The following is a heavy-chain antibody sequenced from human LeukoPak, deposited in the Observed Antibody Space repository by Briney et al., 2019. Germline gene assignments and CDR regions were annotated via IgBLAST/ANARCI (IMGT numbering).Heavy chain of an antibody. CDR2: ITSGSGTG. CDR1: GFTFSSSS. V-gene: IGHV3-48*01. Sequence: PGRCLRLSCAASGFTFSSSSTNCVRQPPRKWLELLSCITSGSGTGYYADSVKGRFASSRDNANNSLYLQMNSLRAEDTAVYYCASSERYGSSCYGPVDYWGQGTLVTVSS. D-gene: IGHD6-13*01. CDR3: ASSERYGSSCYGPVDY. J-gene: IGHJ4*02.